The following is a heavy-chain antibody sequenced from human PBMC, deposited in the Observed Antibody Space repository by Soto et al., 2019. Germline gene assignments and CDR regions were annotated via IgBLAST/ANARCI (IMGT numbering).Heavy chain of an antibody. Sequence: PGGALRLSCAASGFTFSRYWMSWVRQAPGKGLEGVANIKQEGSEKYYVDSVKGRFTISRDNAKNSLYLQMNSLRAEDTAVYYCARDPSITGTTTMWRRGSGIDYWGQGTLVTVSS. CDR3: ARDPSITGTTTMWRRGSGIDY. V-gene: IGHV3-7*01. D-gene: IGHD1-7*01. J-gene: IGHJ4*02. CDR2: IKQEGSEK. CDR1: GFTFSRYW.